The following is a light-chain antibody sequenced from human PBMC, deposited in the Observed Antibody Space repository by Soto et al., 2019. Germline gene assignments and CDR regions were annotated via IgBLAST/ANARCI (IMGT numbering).Light chain of an antibody. Sequence: QSALTQPASVSGSPGQSITISCTGTSSDVGSYDLVSWYQHHPGKAPKLMIYEVSKRHSGVSNRFSGSKSDNTASLTISGLQAEDEADYYCCSFAGSSTYVFGTGTKLTVL. V-gene: IGLV2-23*02. CDR3: CSFAGSSTYV. J-gene: IGLJ1*01. CDR1: SSDVGSYDL. CDR2: EVS.